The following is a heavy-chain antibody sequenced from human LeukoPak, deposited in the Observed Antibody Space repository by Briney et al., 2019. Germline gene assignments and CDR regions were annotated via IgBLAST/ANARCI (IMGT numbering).Heavy chain of an antibody. D-gene: IGHD3-10*01. CDR2: IIPIFGTA. V-gene: IGHV1-69*13. Sequence: GASVKVSCKASGGTFSSYAISWVRQAPGQGLEWMGGIIPIFGTANYAQKFQGRVTITADESTSTAYMGLSSLRSEDTAVYYCARAIVRGVIIGVGYWGQGTLVTVSS. CDR1: GGTFSSYA. CDR3: ARAIVRGVIIGVGY. J-gene: IGHJ4*02.